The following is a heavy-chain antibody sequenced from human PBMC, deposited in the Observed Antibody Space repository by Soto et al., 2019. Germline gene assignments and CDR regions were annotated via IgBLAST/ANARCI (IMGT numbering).Heavy chain of an antibody. CDR2: ISDSGKNS. J-gene: IGHJ1*01. CDR3: ATWIGSSRADSCQGYFQH. CDR1: GFTFNRYS. V-gene: IGHV3-21*02. Sequence: EVQLVESGGGLVEPGGSLRLSCAASGFTFNRYSMNWIRQAPGKGLEWVSSISDSGKNSYYTDSVKGRFTISRDNAKNSLYLQMNSLRAEDTALYYCATWIGSSRADSCQGYFQHWGQGTLVTVSS. D-gene: IGHD2-15*01.